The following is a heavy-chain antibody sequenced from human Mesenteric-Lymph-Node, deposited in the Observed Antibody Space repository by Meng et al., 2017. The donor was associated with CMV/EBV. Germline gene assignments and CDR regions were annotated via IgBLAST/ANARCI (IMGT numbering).Heavy chain of an antibody. CDR3: ARSVSGDFRGFLNRGFGDPTDY. D-gene: IGHD3-3*01. CDR2: INPSGGST. V-gene: IGHV1-46*01. J-gene: IGHJ4*02. Sequence: ASVKVSCKASGYTFTSYYMHWVRQAPGQGLEWMGIINPSGGSTSYAQKFQGRVTMTRDTSTSTVYMELSSLRSEDTAVYYCARSVSGDFRGFLNRGFGDPTDYWGQGTLVTVSS. CDR1: GYTFTSYY.